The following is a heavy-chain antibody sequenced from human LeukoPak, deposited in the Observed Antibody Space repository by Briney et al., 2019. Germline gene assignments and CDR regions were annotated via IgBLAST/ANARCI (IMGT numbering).Heavy chain of an antibody. V-gene: IGHV4-34*01. J-gene: IGHJ4*02. Sequence: SETLCLTCAVYGGSFSGYYWSWIRQPPGKGLEWIGEINHSGSTNYNPSLKSRVTISVDTSKNQFSLKLSSVTAADTAVYYCARLLWFPYWGQGTLVTVSS. CDR2: INHSGST. CDR3: ARLLWFPY. CDR1: GGSFSGYY. D-gene: IGHD3-10*01.